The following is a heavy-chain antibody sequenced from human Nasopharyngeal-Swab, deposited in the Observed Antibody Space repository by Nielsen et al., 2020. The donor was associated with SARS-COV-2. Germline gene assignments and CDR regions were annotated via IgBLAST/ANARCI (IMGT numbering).Heavy chain of an antibody. Sequence: GESLKISCVASGFIFSKYWMHWVRQAPGKGLVWVSRVNPDGSSTTYADSVKGRFTISRDNAKNTLYLQMNSLRAEDTAVYYCARDLHSHLYYESGDTDDYYYFYGMDVWGQGTTVTVSS. D-gene: IGHD3-3*01. CDR2: VNPDGSST. V-gene: IGHV3-74*01. CDR3: ARDLHSHLYYESGDTDDYYYFYGMDV. CDR1: GFIFSKYW. J-gene: IGHJ6*02.